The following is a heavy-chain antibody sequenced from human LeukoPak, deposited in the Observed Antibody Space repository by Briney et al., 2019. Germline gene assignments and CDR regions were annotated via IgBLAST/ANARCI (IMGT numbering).Heavy chain of an antibody. CDR1: GGSISRYY. CDR3: SREVVIIDTNWFYP. J-gene: IGHJ5*02. V-gene: IGHV4-59*12. CDR2: IYYSGST. Sequence: SETLSLTCTVSGGSISRYYWSWIRQPPGKGLEWVGYIYYSGSTNYNPSLQSRVTMSLDTSKNQFSLKLSSVTAADTAVYYWSREVVIIDTNWFYPWGQGTLVTVSS. D-gene: IGHD3-3*01.